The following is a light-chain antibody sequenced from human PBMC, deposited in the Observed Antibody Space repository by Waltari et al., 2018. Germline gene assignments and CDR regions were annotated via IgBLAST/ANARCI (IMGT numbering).Light chain of an antibody. CDR3: QNYERLPAT. V-gene: IGKV3-20*01. J-gene: IGKJ1*01. CDR2: GVS. CDR1: QSVSRA. Sequence: EVVLTQSPGTLSLSPGERATLSCRASQSVSRALVWYQQTPGQAPRLLIYGVSNRATGIPDRCSGSWSGTDVSLTISRLEPEDFAVYYCQNYERLPATFGQGTSVEIK.